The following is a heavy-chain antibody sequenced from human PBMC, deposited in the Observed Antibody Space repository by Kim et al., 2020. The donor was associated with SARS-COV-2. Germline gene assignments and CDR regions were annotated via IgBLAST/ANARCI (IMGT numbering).Heavy chain of an antibody. Sequence: GGSLRLSCAASGFTFSSYGMHWVRQAPGKGLEWVAVIWYDGSNKYYADSVKGRFTISRDNSKNTVYLQVNSLRVEDTAVYYCARDPNSGYDLYYFDYWGQGTLVTVSS. CDR2: IWYDGSNK. J-gene: IGHJ4*02. D-gene: IGHD5-12*01. CDR3: ARDPNSGYDLYYFDY. CDR1: GFTFSSYG. V-gene: IGHV3-33*01.